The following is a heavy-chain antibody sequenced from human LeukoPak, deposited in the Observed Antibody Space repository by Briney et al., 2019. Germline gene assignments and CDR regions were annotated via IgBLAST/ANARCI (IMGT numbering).Heavy chain of an antibody. J-gene: IGHJ4*02. Sequence: SETLSLTCTVSSGSISYFYWNWIRQPPGKGLEWIGYIHYTGSTNYNPSLKSRVTISVNTSKNQFSLKLSSVTAADTAVYYCATYTNRLHYWGQGTLVTVSS. V-gene: IGHV4-59*01. CDR1: SGSISYFY. D-gene: IGHD2-8*01. CDR2: IHYTGST. CDR3: ATYTNRLHY.